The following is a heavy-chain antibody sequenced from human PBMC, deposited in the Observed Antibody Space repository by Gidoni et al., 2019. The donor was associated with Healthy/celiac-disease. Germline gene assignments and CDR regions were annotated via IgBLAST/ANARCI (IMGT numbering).Heavy chain of an antibody. CDR2: ISGSGGST. CDR3: AKVGAGYYFDY. J-gene: IGHJ4*02. V-gene: IGHV3-23*01. D-gene: IGHD3-16*01. Sequence: QAPGKGLEWVSAISGSGGSTYYADSVKGRFTISRDNSKNTLYLQMNSLRAEDTAVYYCAKVGAGYYFDYWGQGTLVTVSS.